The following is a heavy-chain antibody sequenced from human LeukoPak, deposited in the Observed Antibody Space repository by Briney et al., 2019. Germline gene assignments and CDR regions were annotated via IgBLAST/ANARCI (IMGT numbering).Heavy chain of an antibody. V-gene: IGHV3-53*01. J-gene: IGHJ4*02. CDR3: ARGVEPLAANTLAY. D-gene: IGHD1-14*01. CDR2: LYSDGNT. Sequence: GGSLRLSCAASGFTVITNDMTWVRQAPGKGLEWVSVLYSDGNTKNADSVQGRFTISRDNSKNTLYLEMNSLSPDDTAVYYCARGVEPLAANTLAYWGQGTLATVSS. CDR1: GFTVITND.